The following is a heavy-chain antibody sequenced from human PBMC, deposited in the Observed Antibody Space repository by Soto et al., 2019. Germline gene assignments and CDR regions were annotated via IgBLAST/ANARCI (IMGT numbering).Heavy chain of an antibody. CDR3: AKARARAAAALPFDY. CDR1: GFTFSSYG. J-gene: IGHJ4*02. V-gene: IGHV3-30*18. Sequence: QVQLVESGGGVVQPGRSLRLSCAASGFTFSSYGMHWVRQAPGKGLEWVAVISYDGSNKYYADSVKGRFTISRDNSKNPLYLQMNSLRAEDTAVYYCAKARARAAAALPFDYWGQGTLVTVSS. D-gene: IGHD6-13*01. CDR2: ISYDGSNK.